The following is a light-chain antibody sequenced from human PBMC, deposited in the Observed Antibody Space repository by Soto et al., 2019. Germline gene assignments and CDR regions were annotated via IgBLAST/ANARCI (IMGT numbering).Light chain of an antibody. CDR1: QSVSSSY. CDR2: GAS. Sequence: EIVLTQSPGTLSLSPGERATLSCRASQSVSSSYLAWYQQKPGQAPRLLIYGASSRDSGIPDRFSGSGSGNDFTLTISRLEPEDFAEYYCQQHGNSPLSFGGGTKVEIK. V-gene: IGKV3-20*01. J-gene: IGKJ4*01. CDR3: QQHGNSPLS.